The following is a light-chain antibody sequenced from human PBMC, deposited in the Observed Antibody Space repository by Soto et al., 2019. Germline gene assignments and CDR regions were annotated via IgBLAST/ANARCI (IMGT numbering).Light chain of an antibody. Sequence: DIVMTQSPDSVVVSLGERATINCKSSQSILYRSNNLNYLAWYQQKPGQPPKLLIYWASTRESGVPDRFSRSGSGTDYTLTISSMQAEDVAFYYCNQHYSIPVTFVPGNKVEIQ. V-gene: IGKV4-1*01. J-gene: IGKJ3*01. CDR1: QSILYRSNNLNY. CDR3: NQHYSIPVT. CDR2: WAS.